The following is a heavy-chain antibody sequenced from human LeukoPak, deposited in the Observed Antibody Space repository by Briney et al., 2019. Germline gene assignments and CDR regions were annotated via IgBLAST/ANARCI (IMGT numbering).Heavy chain of an antibody. Sequence: GTSVKVSCKVSGYTLTELSVHWVRQAPGKGLEWVGTLDLEDGEAVYSHAVQGRVTMIEDTSTHTAFLELSSLRSEDTAVYYCTTVPWLKKEGYWGQGTLVTVSS. V-gene: IGHV1-24*01. D-gene: IGHD5-24*01. CDR3: TTVPWLKKEGY. CDR1: GYTLTELS. J-gene: IGHJ4*02. CDR2: LDLEDGEA.